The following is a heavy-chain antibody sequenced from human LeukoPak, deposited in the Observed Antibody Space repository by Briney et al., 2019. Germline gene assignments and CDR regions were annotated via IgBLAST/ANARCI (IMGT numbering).Heavy chain of an antibody. CDR1: GFTFSSYA. Sequence: PEGSLRLSCAASGFTFSSYAMSWVRQAPGRGLEWVSGITATTGRTYYADSVKGRFTISRDNSKNTLYLQMNSLRAEDTGKFYCAKEATSTWYGGWFDRWGQGTLVTVSS. D-gene: IGHD6-13*01. CDR3: AKEATSTWYGGWFDR. J-gene: IGHJ5*02. CDR2: ITATTGRT. V-gene: IGHV3-23*01.